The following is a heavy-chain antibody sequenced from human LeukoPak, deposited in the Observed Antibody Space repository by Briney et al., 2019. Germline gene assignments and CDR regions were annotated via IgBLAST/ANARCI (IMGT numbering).Heavy chain of an antibody. Sequence: GGSLRLSCAASGFTFSSYAMSWVRQAPGKGLEWVSAINSNGGSTYYADSVKGRFTISRDNSKNTLYLQMNSLRAEDTAVYYCAKSYWTGYFDYWGQGTLVTVSS. D-gene: IGHD3-10*01. J-gene: IGHJ4*02. CDR2: INSNGGST. CDR3: AKSYWTGYFDY. V-gene: IGHV3-23*01. CDR1: GFTFSSYA.